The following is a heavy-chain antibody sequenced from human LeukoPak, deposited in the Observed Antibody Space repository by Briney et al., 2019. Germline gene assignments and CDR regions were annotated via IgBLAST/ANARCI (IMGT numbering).Heavy chain of an antibody. CDR3: ARIPSSSWSVDY. V-gene: IGHV1-2*02. J-gene: IGHJ4*02. CDR2: ISPSGGST. D-gene: IGHD6-13*01. CDR1: GYTFTSNY. Sequence: ASVKVSCKAFGYTFTSNYMHWVRQAPGQGPEWMGVISPSGGSTTYAQKFQGRVTMTRDTSISTAYMELSRLRSDDTAVYYCARIPSSSWSVDYWGQGTLVTVSS.